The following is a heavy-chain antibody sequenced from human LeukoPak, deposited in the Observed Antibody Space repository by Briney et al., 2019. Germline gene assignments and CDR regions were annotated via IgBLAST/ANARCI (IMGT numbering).Heavy chain of an antibody. V-gene: IGHV3-23*01. CDR3: AKDHRSSTWPFDY. CDR1: GFTFSNTA. Sequence: PGGSLRLSCVASGFTFSNTAMSWVRQAPGKGLVWVSSISGNGISTYYADFVKGRFTISRDNSKNTLYLQMNSLKAEDTAVYYCAKDHRSSTWPFDYWGQGALVTVSS. J-gene: IGHJ4*02. D-gene: IGHD3-16*02. CDR2: ISGNGIST.